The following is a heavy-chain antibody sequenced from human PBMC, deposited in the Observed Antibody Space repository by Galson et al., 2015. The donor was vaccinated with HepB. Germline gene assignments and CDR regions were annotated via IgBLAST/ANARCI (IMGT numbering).Heavy chain of an antibody. J-gene: IGHJ4*02. CDR1: GFTFSNYA. V-gene: IGHV3-64D*06. CDR3: VKHHTYLSRLPTRYFGC. Sequence: SLRLSCAASGFTFSNYAMNWVRQAPGKGLDCVSAMSSNGGRTYYADSVKGRFIISRDNSKNTLYLQMSSLRAEDTAVYYCVKHHTYLSRLPTRYFGCWGQGTLVTGSA. D-gene: IGHD1-1*01. CDR2: MSSNGGRT.